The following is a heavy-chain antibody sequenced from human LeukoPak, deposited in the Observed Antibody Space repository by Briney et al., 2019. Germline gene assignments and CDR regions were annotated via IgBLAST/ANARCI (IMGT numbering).Heavy chain of an antibody. V-gene: IGHV3-30*02. CDR3: AKRGMGTVDY. D-gene: IGHD5-24*01. CDR1: GFTFSSYG. Sequence: GRSLRLSCAASGFTFSSYGMHWARQAPGKGLEWVAFIRYDGSNKYYADSVKGRFTISRDNSKNTLYLQMNSLRAEDTAVYYCAKRGMGTVDYWGQGTLVTVSS. CDR2: IRYDGSNK. J-gene: IGHJ4*02.